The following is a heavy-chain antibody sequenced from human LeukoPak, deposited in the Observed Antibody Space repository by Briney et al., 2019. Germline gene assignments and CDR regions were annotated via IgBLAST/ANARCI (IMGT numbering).Heavy chain of an antibody. CDR2: IRSDGSNK. J-gene: IGHJ3*02. CDR3: ARTYDFGRGPPGDAFDN. CDR1: EFTFSKYG. V-gene: IGHV3-30*02. Sequence: PGGSLSLSCAASEFTFSKYGMHWVRQAPGMGLEWVAFIRSDGSNKYCADSVKGRFTISRDNSKNTLSLQMNSLRVEDTAVYYCARTYDFGRGPPGDAFDNWGQGTLVTVPS. D-gene: IGHD3-3*01.